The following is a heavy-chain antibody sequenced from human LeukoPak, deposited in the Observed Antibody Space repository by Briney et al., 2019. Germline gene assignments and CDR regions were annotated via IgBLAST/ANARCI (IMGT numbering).Heavy chain of an antibody. CDR1: GGSISSYY. J-gene: IGHJ6*03. V-gene: IGHV4-59*12. Sequence: SETLSLTCTVSGGSISSYYWSWIRQPPGKGLEWIGYIYYSGSTNYNPSLKSRVTISVDTSKNQFSLKLSSVTAADTAVYYCARGTPEYCSGGSCYYPPSFYYYMDVWGKGTTVTVSS. CDR3: ARGTPEYCSGGSCYYPPSFYYYMDV. CDR2: IYYSGST. D-gene: IGHD2-15*01.